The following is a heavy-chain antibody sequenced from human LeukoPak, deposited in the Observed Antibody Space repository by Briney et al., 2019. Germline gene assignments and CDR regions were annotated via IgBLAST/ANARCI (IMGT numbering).Heavy chain of an antibody. D-gene: IGHD6-13*01. CDR2: INHSGST. CDR3: ARQFGVVSSSWYVYYYYYMDV. J-gene: IGHJ6*03. CDR1: GGSFSGYY. Sequence: SETLSLTCAVYGGSFSGYYWSWIRQPPGKGLEWIGEINHSGSTNYNPSLKSRVTISVDTSKNQFSLKLSSVTAADTAVYYCARQFGVVSSSWYVYYYYYMDVWGKGTTVTVSS. V-gene: IGHV4-34*01.